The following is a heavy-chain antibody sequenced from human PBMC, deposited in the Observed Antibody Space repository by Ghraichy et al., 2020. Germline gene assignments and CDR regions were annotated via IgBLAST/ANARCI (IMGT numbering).Heavy chain of an antibody. Sequence: GGSLRLSCAASGFTFSSFAMHWVRQAPGKGLEWVAIISYDGGNKYYADSVKGRFTISRDNSKSTLYLQMNSLRAEDTAVYYSARDRGSSTTCRCGIDYWGQGTLVTVSS. CDR2: ISYDGGNK. J-gene: IGHJ4*02. CDR3: ARDRGSSTTCRCGIDY. CDR1: GFTFSSFA. V-gene: IGHV3-30-3*01. D-gene: IGHD2-2*01.